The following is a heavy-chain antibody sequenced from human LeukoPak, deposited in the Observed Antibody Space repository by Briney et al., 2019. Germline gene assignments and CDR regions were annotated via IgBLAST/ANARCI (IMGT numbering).Heavy chain of an antibody. CDR3: AIYYYDSSGYYFPFDY. CDR2: IIPIFGTA. Sequence: ASVKVSCKASGGTFSSYTISWVRQAPGQGLEWMGGIIPIFGTANYAQKFQGRVTITADESTSTAYMELSSLRSEDTAVYYCAIYYYDSSGYYFPFDYWGLGTLVTVSS. J-gene: IGHJ4*02. V-gene: IGHV1-69*13. D-gene: IGHD3-22*01. CDR1: GGTFSSYT.